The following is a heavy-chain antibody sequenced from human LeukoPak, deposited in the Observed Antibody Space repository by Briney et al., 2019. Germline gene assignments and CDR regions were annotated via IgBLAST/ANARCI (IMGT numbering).Heavy chain of an antibody. Sequence: GGSLRLSCAASGFTFSTYAMSWVRQAPGKGLEWVAMIKQDGSDKYYVDSVKGRFTISSDSTKNSLYLQMNSLRAEDTAVYYCATLDTAMVTNFGYWGQGTLVTVSS. CDR3: ATLDTAMVTNFGY. D-gene: IGHD5-18*01. J-gene: IGHJ4*02. V-gene: IGHV3-7*01. CDR1: GFTFSTYA. CDR2: IKQDGSDK.